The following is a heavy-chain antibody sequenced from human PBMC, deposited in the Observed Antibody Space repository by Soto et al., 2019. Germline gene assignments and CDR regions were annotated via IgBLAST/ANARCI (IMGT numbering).Heavy chain of an antibody. V-gene: IGHV1-69*04. CDR2: IIPILGIA. Sequence: SVKVSCKASGGTFSSYTISWVRQAPGQGLEWMGRIIPILGIANYAQKFQGRVTITADKSTSTAYMELSSLRSEDTAVYYCARDREGNAEYFQHWGQGTLVTVSS. CDR3: ARDREGNAEYFQH. D-gene: IGHD1-1*01. CDR1: GGTFSSYT. J-gene: IGHJ1*01.